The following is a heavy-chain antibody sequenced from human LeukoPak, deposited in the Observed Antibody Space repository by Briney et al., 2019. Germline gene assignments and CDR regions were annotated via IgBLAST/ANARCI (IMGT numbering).Heavy chain of an antibody. CDR1: GFTVSSNY. Sequence: GGSLRLSCAASGFTVSSNYMSWVRQAPGKGLEWVSVIYSGGSTYYADSVKGRFTISRDNSKNTLYLQMNSLRAEDTAVYYCAKEGWLRFLRDAFDIWGQGTMVTVSS. CDR3: AKEGWLRFLRDAFDI. CDR2: IYSGGST. D-gene: IGHD5-12*01. V-gene: IGHV3-66*02. J-gene: IGHJ3*02.